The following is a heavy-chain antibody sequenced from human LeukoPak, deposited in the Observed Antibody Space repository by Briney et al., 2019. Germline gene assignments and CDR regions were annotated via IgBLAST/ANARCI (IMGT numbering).Heavy chain of an antibody. J-gene: IGHJ6*04. D-gene: IGHD3-10*01. Sequence: ASVKVSCKASGYTFTSYAMHWMRQAPGQRLEWMGWINAGNGNTKYSQKFQGRVTITRDTSASTAYMELSSLRSEDTAVYYCARERITMVRGVIDGMDVWGKGTTVTVSS. CDR2: INAGNGNT. V-gene: IGHV1-3*01. CDR3: ARERITMVRGVIDGMDV. CDR1: GYTFTSYA.